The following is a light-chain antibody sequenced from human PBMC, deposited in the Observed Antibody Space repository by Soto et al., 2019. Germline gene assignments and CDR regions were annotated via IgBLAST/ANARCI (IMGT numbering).Light chain of an antibody. CDR3: LQPNSYPWT. V-gene: IGKV1-17*01. J-gene: IGKJ1*01. CDR2: AAS. CDR1: QGIRNE. Sequence: DIQMTQSPSSLSASVGDRVTITCRASQGIRNELGWYQQKPGKAPKRLIYAASSLQSGVPSRFSGSGSGTEFTLTITSLQPEDFATYYCLQPNSYPWTFGQGTKVEIK.